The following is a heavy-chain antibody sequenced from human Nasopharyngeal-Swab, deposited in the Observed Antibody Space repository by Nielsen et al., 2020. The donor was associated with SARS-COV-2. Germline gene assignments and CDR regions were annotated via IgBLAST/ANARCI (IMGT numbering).Heavy chain of an antibody. CDR3: ARQSAAAGRYNEYFHP. D-gene: IGHD1-14*01. V-gene: IGHV4-39*01. J-gene: IGHJ1*01. Sequence: SETLSLTCTVSGDSIRNTDYYWGWIRQPPGKGLEWIASICYSGDTYYNPSLNSRVTISMYTSRNQFSLKLSSVTATDTAVYFCARQSAAAGRYNEYFHPWGQGTLVTVSS. CDR2: ICYSGDT. CDR1: GDSIRNTDYY.